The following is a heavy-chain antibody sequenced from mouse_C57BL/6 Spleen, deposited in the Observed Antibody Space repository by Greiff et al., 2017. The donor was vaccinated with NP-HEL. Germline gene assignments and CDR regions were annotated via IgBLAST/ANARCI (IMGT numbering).Heavy chain of an antibody. CDR3: ARNRQLRLLYFDY. V-gene: IGHV8-12*01. J-gene: IGHJ2*01. CDR1: GFSLSTSGMG. CDR2: IYWDDDK. D-gene: IGHD3-2*02. Sequence: QVTLKESGPGILQSSQTLSLTCSFSGFSLSTSGMGVSWIRQPSGKGLEWLAHIYWDDDKRYNPSLKSRLTISKDTSRNQVFLKITSVDTADTATYYCARNRQLRLLYFDYWGQGTTLTVSS.